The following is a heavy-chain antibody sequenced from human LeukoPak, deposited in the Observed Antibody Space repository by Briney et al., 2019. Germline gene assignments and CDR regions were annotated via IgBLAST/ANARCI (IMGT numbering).Heavy chain of an antibody. V-gene: IGHV1-2*02. CDR3: ARDYFWAVAGSQAFDI. Sequence: ASVKVSCKASGYTFTGYYMQWVRQAPGQGLEWMGWINPNSGDTNYAQKFQGRVTMTRDTSISTAYMELSRLRSDDTAVYYCARDYFWAVAGSQAFDIWGQGTMVTVSS. CDR1: GYTFTGYY. CDR2: INPNSGDT. D-gene: IGHD6-19*01. J-gene: IGHJ3*02.